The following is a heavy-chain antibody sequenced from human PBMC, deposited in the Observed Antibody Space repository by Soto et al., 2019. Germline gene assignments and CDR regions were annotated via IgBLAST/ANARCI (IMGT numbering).Heavy chain of an antibody. CDR1: GFPVSSKY. CDR2: IYIDGST. J-gene: IGHJ4*02. CDR3: ATERGPTYYCDY. V-gene: IGHV3-53*01. D-gene: IGHD2-21*01. Sequence: GGSLRLFFAASGFPVSSKYVSWVRQAPARELDGVSVIYIDGSTHYADSVRARFTMSRDNSKNTLYLQMNSLRAEDTAVYYCATERGPTYYCDYGGQGTRVTVSS.